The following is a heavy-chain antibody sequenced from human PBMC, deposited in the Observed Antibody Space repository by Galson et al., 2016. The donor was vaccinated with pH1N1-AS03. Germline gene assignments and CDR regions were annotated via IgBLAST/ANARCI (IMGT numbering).Heavy chain of an antibody. Sequence: PALVKPTQTLTLTCTFSGFSLSTSRMCVSWIRQPPGKALEWLARIDWDDDKYYSPSLKTRLTISKDTSKNQVVLTITNMDPVDTATYYCARMRDYGDLRDAFDIWGQGTMVTVSS. CDR2: IDWDDDK. CDR3: ARMRDYGDLRDAFDI. CDR1: GFSLSTSRMC. J-gene: IGHJ3*02. V-gene: IGHV2-70*11. D-gene: IGHD4-17*01.